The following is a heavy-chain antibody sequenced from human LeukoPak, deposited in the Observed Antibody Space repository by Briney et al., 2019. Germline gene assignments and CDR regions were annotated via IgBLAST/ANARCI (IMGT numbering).Heavy chain of an antibody. CDR1: GYTFTSYG. CDR3: ARDSIMITFGLMDAFDI. CDR2: ISAYNGNT. V-gene: IGHV1-18*01. D-gene: IGHD3-16*01. Sequence: GASVKVSCKASGYTFTSYGISWVRQAPGQGLEWMGWISAYNGNTNYAQKLQGRVTMTTDTSTSTAYMELRSLRSDDTAVYYCARDSIMITFGLMDAFDIWGQGTMVTVSS. J-gene: IGHJ3*02.